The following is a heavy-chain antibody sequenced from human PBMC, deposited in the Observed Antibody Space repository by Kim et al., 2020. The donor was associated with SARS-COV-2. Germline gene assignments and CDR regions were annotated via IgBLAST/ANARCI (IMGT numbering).Heavy chain of an antibody. V-gene: IGHV3-53*04. CDR1: GFTVSDNS. CDR2: IYSGGST. CDR3: ARGSEMYNILTGYSHYYYGMDV. Sequence: GGSLRLSCAASGFTVSDNSMSWVRQAPGKGLEWVSVIYSGGSTYYADSVKGRFTISRHKSKNTLYLQMNSLRAEDTAVYYCARGSEMYNILTGYSHYYYGMDVWGQGTTVTVSS. J-gene: IGHJ6*02. D-gene: IGHD3-9*01.